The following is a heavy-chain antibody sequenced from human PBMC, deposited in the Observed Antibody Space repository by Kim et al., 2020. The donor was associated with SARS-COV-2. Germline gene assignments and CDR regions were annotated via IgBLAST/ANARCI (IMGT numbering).Heavy chain of an antibody. V-gene: IGHV4-4*07. CDR3: ARGPQYFFDLDS. CDR2: IYTSGST. Sequence: SETLSLTCTVSGGSINNYYWSWVRQPAGKGLEWIGRIYTSGSTDYDPSFKSRVTMSVDMSKNQFSLKLTSATAADSAVYYCARGPQYFFDLDSWGQGTLVTVSS. J-gene: IGHJ4*02. CDR1: GGSINNYY. D-gene: IGHD2-2*01.